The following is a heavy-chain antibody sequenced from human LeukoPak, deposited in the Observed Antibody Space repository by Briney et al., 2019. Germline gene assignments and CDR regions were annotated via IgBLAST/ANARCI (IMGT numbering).Heavy chain of an antibody. J-gene: IGHJ4*02. CDR2: INHSGST. Sequence: SETLSLTCAVYGGSFSGYCWSWIRQPPGKGLEWIWEINHSGSTNYNPSLKSRVTISVDTSKNQFSLKLSSVTAADTAVYYCASAPLSLVVVVAATPAYFDYWGRGTLVTVSS. CDR3: ASAPLSLVVVVAATPAYFDY. V-gene: IGHV4-34*01. CDR1: GGSFSGYC. D-gene: IGHD2-15*01.